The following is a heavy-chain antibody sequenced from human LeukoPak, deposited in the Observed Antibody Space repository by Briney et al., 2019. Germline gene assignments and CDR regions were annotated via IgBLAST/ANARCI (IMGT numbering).Heavy chain of an antibody. V-gene: IGHV4-4*02. J-gene: IGHJ4*02. CDR1: GGSISSSNW. Sequence: SETLSLTCTVSGGSISSSNWWSWVRQPPGRGLEGIGEIYHSGSTNYNPSLKSRVTMSVDKSKNQFSLKLTSVTVADTAVYYCERGKSGSSHFDYWGQGTLVTVSS. CDR3: ERGKSGSSHFDY. CDR2: IYHSGST. D-gene: IGHD1-26*01.